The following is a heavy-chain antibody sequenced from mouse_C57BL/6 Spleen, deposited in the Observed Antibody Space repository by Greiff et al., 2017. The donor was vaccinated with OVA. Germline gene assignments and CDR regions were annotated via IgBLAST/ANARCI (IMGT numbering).Heavy chain of an antibody. V-gene: IGHV1-81*01. J-gene: IGHJ2*01. CDR3: ARSGDNDGTYYFDY. Sequence: VQLQQSGAELARPGASVKLSCKASGYTFTSYGISWVKQRTGQGLEWIGEIYPRSGNTYYNEKFKGKATLTADKSSSTAYMELRSLTSEDSAVDFCARSGDNDGTYYFDYWGQGTTLTVSS. CDR1: GYTFTSYG. D-gene: IGHD2-4*01. CDR2: IYPRSGNT.